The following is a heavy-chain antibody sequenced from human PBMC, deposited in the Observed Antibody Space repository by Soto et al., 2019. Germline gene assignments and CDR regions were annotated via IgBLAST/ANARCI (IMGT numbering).Heavy chain of an antibody. V-gene: IGHV1-18*01. CDR2: ISAYNGNT. Sequence: ASVKVSCKASGYTFTSYGISWVRQAPGQGLEWMGWISAYNGNTNYAQKLQGRVTMTTDTSTSTAYMELRSLRSDDTAVYYCAREGDYDILTGYPEGYFDYWGQGTLVTVSS. J-gene: IGHJ4*02. CDR1: GYTFTSYG. CDR3: AREGDYDILTGYPEGYFDY. D-gene: IGHD3-9*01.